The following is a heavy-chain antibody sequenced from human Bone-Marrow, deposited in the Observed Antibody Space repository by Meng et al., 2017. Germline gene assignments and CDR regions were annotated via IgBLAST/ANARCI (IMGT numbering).Heavy chain of an antibody. CDR3: ARHGSRYGSGGSCSWFDP. CDR2: IYPGDSDT. V-gene: IGHV5-51*01. CDR1: GYSFTSYW. Sequence: GESLKISCKGSGYSFTSYWIGWVRQMPGKGLEWMGIIYPGDSDTRYSPSFQGQVTISADKSISTAYLQWSSLKASDTAMYYCARHGSRYGSGGSCSWFDPWGQGTLVTVSS. D-gene: IGHD2-15*01. J-gene: IGHJ5*02.